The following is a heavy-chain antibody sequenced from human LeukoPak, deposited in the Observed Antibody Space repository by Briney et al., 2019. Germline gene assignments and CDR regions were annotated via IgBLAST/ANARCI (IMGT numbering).Heavy chain of an antibody. D-gene: IGHD3-3*01. CDR2: ISGSGGSA. V-gene: IGHV3-23*01. Sequence: QAGGSLRLSCAASGFAFSSYAMSWVRQAPGKGLEWVSAISGSGGSAYYADSVKGRFTVSRDNSKNTLYLQMNSLRAEDTAVYYCAKDRLWDFRSGYYENWGQGTLVTVSS. CDR1: GFAFSSYA. CDR3: AKDRLWDFRSGYYEN. J-gene: IGHJ4*02.